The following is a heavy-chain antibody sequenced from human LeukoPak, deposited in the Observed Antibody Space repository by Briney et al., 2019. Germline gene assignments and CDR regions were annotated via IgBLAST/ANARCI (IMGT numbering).Heavy chain of an antibody. CDR1: GGSISDYY. D-gene: IGHD2-2*01. V-gene: IGHV4-59*01. CDR2: TYSSGTT. J-gene: IGHJ4*02. CDR3: ARESRASRDFDY. Sequence: SETLSLTCTVSGGSISDYYWSWIRQPPGKGLEWIGYTYSSGTTAYNPSLKSRVTISVDTPKNQFSLKLSSVTAADTAMYYCARESRASRDFDYWGQGTLVSISS.